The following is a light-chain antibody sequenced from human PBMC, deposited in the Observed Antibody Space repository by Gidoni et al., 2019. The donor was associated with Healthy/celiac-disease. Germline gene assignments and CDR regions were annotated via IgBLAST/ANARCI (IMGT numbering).Light chain of an antibody. J-gene: IGKJ4*01. Sequence: DIQMTQSPSSLSASVGDRVTITCRASQSISSYLNGYQQKPGKAPKLLIYAASSLQSGVPSRFSGSGSGTDFTLTISSLQPEDFATYYCQQSYSSAITFGGRTKLEIK. V-gene: IGKV1-39*01. CDR1: QSISSY. CDR2: AAS. CDR3: QQSYSSAIT.